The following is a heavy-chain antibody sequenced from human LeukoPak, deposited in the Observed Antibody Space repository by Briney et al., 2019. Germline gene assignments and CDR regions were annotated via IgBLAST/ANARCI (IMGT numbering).Heavy chain of an antibody. V-gene: IGHV3-74*01. Sequence: GGSLRLSCAASGFTFSRYWMHWVRQAPGEGLVWVSRIKTDGTYTSNADSVKGRFTISRDNAKSTLYLQMNSLRADDTAVYYCAKDVSTWWFDPWGQGTLVTVSS. CDR3: AKDVSTWWFDP. D-gene: IGHD6-13*01. CDR2: IKTDGTYT. CDR1: GFTFSRYW. J-gene: IGHJ5*02.